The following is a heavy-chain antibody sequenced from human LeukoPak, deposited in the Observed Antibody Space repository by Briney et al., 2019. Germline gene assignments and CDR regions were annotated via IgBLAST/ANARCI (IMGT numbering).Heavy chain of an antibody. V-gene: IGHV1-2*04. Sequence: GASVKVSCKASGYTFTDYYMHWVRQAPGQGLEWMGWINPNSGGTNYAQKFQGWVTMTRNTSISTAYMELSRPRSDDTAVYYCARDRVAGYYYYGMDVWGQGTTVTVSS. CDR1: GYTFTDYY. J-gene: IGHJ6*02. D-gene: IGHD3-3*01. CDR3: ARDRVAGYYYYGMDV. CDR2: INPNSGGT.